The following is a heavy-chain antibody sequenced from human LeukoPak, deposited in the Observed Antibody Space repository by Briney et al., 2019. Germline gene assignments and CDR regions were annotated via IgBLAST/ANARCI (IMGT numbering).Heavy chain of an antibody. V-gene: IGHV3-33*01. J-gene: IGHJ4*02. D-gene: IGHD1-26*01. CDR2: IWPDGSNK. CDR3: ARASGSFDY. CDR1: GFTFSNYG. Sequence: PGGSLRLSCAASGFTFSNYGLHWVRQAPGKGLEWVAVIWPDGSNKYYAGSVKGRFTIPRDDSKNTLYLQMNSLRAEDSAVYYCARASGSFDYWGQGTLVTVSS.